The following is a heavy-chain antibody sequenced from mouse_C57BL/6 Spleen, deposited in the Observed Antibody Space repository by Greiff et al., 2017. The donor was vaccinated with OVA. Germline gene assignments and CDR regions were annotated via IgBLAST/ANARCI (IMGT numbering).Heavy chain of an antibody. CDR1: GYTFTSYW. J-gene: IGHJ3*01. CDR3: ARSLYYSNPWFAY. Sequence: QVQLQQSGAELVRPGSSVKLSCKASGYTFTSYWMDWVKQRPGQGLEWIGNIYPSDSETHYNQKFKDKATLTVDKSSSTAYMQLSSLTSEDSAVYYCARSLYYSNPWFAYWGQGTLVTVSA. D-gene: IGHD2-5*01. CDR2: IYPSDSET. V-gene: IGHV1-61*01.